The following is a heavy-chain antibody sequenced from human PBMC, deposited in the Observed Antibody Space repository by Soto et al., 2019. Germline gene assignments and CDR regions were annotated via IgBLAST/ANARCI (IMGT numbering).Heavy chain of an antibody. CDR1: GYTFTRYD. CDR2: MNANSGNT. V-gene: IGHV1-8*01. J-gene: IGHJ4*02. Sequence: QVQLVQSGAEVKKPGASVKVSCKASGYTFTRYDSNWVRQATGRGLEWMGWMNANSGNTGDAQKFQGRVTMTRITSISTAYIELRSLRSEGTAVYYCASSGSGWYLYWGQGTLVTVSS. CDR3: ASSGSGWYLY. D-gene: IGHD6-19*01.